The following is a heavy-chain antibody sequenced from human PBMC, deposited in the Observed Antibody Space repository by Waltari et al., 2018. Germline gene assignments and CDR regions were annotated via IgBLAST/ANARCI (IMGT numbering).Heavy chain of an antibody. CDR1: GIAVSDTH. CDR3: VKSAGGATIWLVFDD. CDR2: MYPPGSA. Sequence: EVKLVESGGGLVHPGGSLRLSCVASGIAVSDTHMSWVRQAPGNGLDWVSIMYPPGSAYNADSVEGRFTISRDISKNMVHLQMNSLRDEDTAFYYCVKSAGGATIWLVFDDWGQGTLVTVSS. V-gene: IGHV3-53*04. D-gene: IGHD3-16*01. J-gene: IGHJ4*02.